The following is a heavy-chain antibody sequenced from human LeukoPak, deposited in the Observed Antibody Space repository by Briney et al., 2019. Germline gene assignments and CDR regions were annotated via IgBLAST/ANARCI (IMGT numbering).Heavy chain of an antibody. CDR3: ARHVSPDSSSWYDY. J-gene: IGHJ4*02. CDR1: GYNFTTYW. D-gene: IGHD6-13*01. V-gene: IGHV5-51*01. Sequence: GESLKISCKASGYNFTTYWIGWVRQMPGKGLEWMGIIYPGDSDTRYSPSFQGQVTISADKSISTAYLQWSSLKASDIAMYYCARHVSPDSSSWYDYWGQGTLVTVSS. CDR2: IYPGDSDT.